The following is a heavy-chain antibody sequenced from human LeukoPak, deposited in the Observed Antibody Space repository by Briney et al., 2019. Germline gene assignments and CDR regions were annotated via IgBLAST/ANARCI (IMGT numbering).Heavy chain of an antibody. CDR1: EFTFSSYT. V-gene: IGHV3-48*04. J-gene: IGHJ6*02. D-gene: IGHD3-3*01. CDR2: ISTSGSTM. Sequence: GGSLRLSCAASEFTFSSYTMNWVRQAPGKGLEWVSYISTSGSTMSYADSVKGRFTISRDNAKNSLYLQMNSLRAEDTAVYYCAGTVPTFWSGYYRSAYGMDVWGQGTTVTVSS. CDR3: AGTVPTFWSGYYRSAYGMDV.